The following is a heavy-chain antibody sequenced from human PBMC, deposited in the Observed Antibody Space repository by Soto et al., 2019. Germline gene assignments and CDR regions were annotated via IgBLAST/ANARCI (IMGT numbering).Heavy chain of an antibody. CDR3: ARDTGSGPSWFDP. V-gene: IGHV4-30-4*01. D-gene: IGHD3-10*01. CDR1: GGSISSGDYS. CDR2: IYSNGSA. Sequence: LSLTCTVSGGSISSGDYSWSWIRQPPGKGLECIAYIYSNGSAYYNPSLKSRVTVLVDTSRNQFSLTLRYVTAADTAVYYCARDTGSGPSWFDPWGHGTLVPSPQ. J-gene: IGHJ5*02.